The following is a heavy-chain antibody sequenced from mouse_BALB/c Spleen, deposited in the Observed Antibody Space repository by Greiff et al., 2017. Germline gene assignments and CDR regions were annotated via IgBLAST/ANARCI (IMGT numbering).Heavy chain of an antibody. V-gene: IGHV5-6-4*01. Sequence: EVKLVESGGGLVKPGGSLKLSCAASGFTFSSYTMSWVRQTPEKRLEWVATISSGGSYTYYPDSVKGRFTISRDNAKNTLYLQMSSLKSEDTAMYYFTRDRDYAMDYWGQGTSVTVSS. J-gene: IGHJ4*01. CDR3: TRDRDYAMDY. CDR1: GFTFSSYT. CDR2: ISSGGSYT.